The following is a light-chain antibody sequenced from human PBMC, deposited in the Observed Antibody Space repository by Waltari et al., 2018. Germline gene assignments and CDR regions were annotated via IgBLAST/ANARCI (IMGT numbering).Light chain of an antibody. CDR3: ATWDDSLNVRV. J-gene: IGLJ3*02. CDR2: EVR. V-gene: IGLV2-14*02. Sequence: QSALTQPASVSGSPGPPIPTPITGSSYDVGRSNLVSWYLQHPGKAPKLIIYEVRKRPSGVSNRFSGSKSGNTASLAISGLRSEDEADYYCATWDDSLNVRVFGGGTKLTVL. CDR1: SYDVGRSNL.